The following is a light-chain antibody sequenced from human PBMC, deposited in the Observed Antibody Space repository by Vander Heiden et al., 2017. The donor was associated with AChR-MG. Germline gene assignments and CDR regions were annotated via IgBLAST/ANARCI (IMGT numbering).Light chain of an antibody. CDR2: SNN. CDR3: AAWDDSLNGVV. CDR1: SSNIESNT. V-gene: IGLV1-44*01. J-gene: IGLJ2*01. Sequence: QSVLTQPASASGTPGQRVTISCAGSSSNIESNTVNWYQQLPGMGPKLLMYSNNLRPSGVPDRFSGSKSGTSASLAISGLQSEDEADYYCAAWDDSLNGVVFGGGTKLTVL.